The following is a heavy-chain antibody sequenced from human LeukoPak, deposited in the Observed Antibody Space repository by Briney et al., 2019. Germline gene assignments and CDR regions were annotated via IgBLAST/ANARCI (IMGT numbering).Heavy chain of an antibody. Sequence: GGSLRLSCAASGFTFSNHWMSWVRQAPGKGLEWVANINGDESEQRYVDSVKGRFTISRDNAKNSLFLQMNSLRVEDTAVYYCARDWSDLTTNPPDYWGQGTLITVSS. CDR2: INGDESEQ. J-gene: IGHJ4*02. CDR1: GFTFSNHW. CDR3: ARDWSDLTTNPPDY. D-gene: IGHD1-26*01. V-gene: IGHV3-7*01.